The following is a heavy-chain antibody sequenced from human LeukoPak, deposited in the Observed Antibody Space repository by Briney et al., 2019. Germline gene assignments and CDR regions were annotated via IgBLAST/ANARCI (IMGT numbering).Heavy chain of an antibody. CDR3: AKDLSVLVRFGESSRERWFDP. J-gene: IGHJ5*02. CDR2: IKQDGSEK. V-gene: IGHV3-7*04. Sequence: PGGSLRLSCAASGFTFSRYGMTWVRQAPGKGLEWVANIKQDGSEKYYVDSVKGRFTISRDNAKNSLYLQMNSLRAEDTAVYYCAKDLSVLVRFGESSRERWFDPWGQGTLVTVSS. D-gene: IGHD3-10*01. CDR1: GFTFSRYG.